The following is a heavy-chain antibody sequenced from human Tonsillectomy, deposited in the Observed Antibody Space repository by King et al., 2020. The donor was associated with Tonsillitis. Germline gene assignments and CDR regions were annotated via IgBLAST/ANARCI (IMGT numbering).Heavy chain of an antibody. CDR3: AKDDYDFWSGSALDY. CDR2: ISWNSATT. V-gene: IGHV3-9*01. J-gene: IGHJ4*02. D-gene: IGHD3-3*01. Sequence: VQLVESGGGLVQPGRSLRLSCAASGFTFDEYAMHWVRQAPGKGLEWVSGISWNSATTGYADSVKGRFIISIDNGKNSLYLQMNTLRAEDTALYYCAKDDYDFWSGSALDYWGQGTLVTVSS. CDR1: GFTFDEYA.